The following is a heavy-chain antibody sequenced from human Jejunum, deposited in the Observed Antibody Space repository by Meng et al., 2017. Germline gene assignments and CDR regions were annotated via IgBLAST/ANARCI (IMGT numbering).Heavy chain of an antibody. Sequence: QITFKELGPTQVKPHKTLPLTCTFSGFSLRTRTVGVGWLRQPPGKALECLALIYWDDDKRYNPSLKNRLSITKDTSENQVVLTMTNMDPADTATYYCAHRIAYSSDYNVGWFNPWGPGFLVTVSS. CDR1: GFSLRTRTVG. V-gene: IGHV2-5*02. CDR2: IYWDDDK. J-gene: IGHJ5*02. D-gene: IGHD6-25*01. CDR3: AHRIAYSSDYNVGWFNP.